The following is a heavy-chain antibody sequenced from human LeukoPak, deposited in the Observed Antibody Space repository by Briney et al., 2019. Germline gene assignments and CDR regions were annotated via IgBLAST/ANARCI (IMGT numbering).Heavy chain of an antibody. CDR3: ARVRDFWSGYYNYYYMDV. Sequence: SETLSLTCAVYGGSYSGYYWSWIRQPPGKGLEWIGEINHSGSTNYNPSLKSRVTISVDTSKNQFSLKLSSVTAADTAVYYCARVRDFWSGYYNYYYMDVWGKGTTVTVSS. V-gene: IGHV4-34*01. J-gene: IGHJ6*03. D-gene: IGHD3-3*01. CDR2: INHSGST. CDR1: GGSYSGYY.